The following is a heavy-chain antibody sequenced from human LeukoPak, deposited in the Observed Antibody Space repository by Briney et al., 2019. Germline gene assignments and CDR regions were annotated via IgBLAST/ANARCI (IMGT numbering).Heavy chain of an antibody. D-gene: IGHD3-22*01. Sequence: SETLSLTCTVSGDSITTPYYWGWIRQSPGKGLEWIGSIFHSGNTYYSPSLKGRVTISIDTSKNQFSLRLNSVTAADTAVYYCARPGESSGYMWFYWGQGTLVTVSS. J-gene: IGHJ4*02. CDR3: ARPGESSGYMWFY. CDR2: IFHSGNT. V-gene: IGHV4-38-2*02. CDR1: GDSITTPYY.